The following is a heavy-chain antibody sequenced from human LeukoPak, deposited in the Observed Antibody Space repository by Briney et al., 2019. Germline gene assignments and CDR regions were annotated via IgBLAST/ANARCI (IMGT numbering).Heavy chain of an antibody. V-gene: IGHV4-59*01. CDR2: IYYSETA. D-gene: IGHD3-10*01. CDR1: GDSIRSYY. CDR3: ARGGYYGSGNDFRFDP. Sequence: PSETLSLTCTVSGDSIRSYYWSWIRQPPGKGLEWIGYIYYSETANYNPSLKSRVTISVDTSKNQFSLKLTSVTAADTAVYYCARGGYYGSGNDFRFDPWGQGTLVTVSS. J-gene: IGHJ5*02.